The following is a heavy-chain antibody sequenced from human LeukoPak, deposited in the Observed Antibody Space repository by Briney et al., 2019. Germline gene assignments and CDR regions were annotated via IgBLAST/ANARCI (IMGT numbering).Heavy chain of an antibody. V-gene: IGHV4-39*01. CDR2: IYYSGST. Sequence: SETLSLTCTVSGGSISSSAYYWGWIRQPPGKGLEWIGSIYYSGSTYYNPSLKSRVTISADTSKNQFSLKLTSVTAADTAVYYCARMGRIAARPYYYYMDVWGKGTTVTVSS. CDR1: GGSISSSAYY. D-gene: IGHD6-6*01. CDR3: ARMGRIAARPYYYYMDV. J-gene: IGHJ6*03.